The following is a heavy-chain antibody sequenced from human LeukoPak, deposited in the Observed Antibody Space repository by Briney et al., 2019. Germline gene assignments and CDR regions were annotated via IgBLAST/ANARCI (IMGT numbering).Heavy chain of an antibody. V-gene: IGHV3-48*04. CDR3: ARPAVTAGYYYYMDV. CDR2: ISSSSSTI. CDR1: GFTFSSYS. D-gene: IGHD4-11*01. Sequence: GGSLRLSCAASGFTFSSYSMNWVRQAPGKGLEGVSYISSSSSTIYYADSVKGRFTISRDNAKNSLYLQMNSLRAEDTAVYYCARPAVTAGYYYYMDVWGKGTTVTVSS. J-gene: IGHJ6*03.